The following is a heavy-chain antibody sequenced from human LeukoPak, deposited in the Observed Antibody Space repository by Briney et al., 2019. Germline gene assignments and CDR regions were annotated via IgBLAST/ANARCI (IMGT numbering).Heavy chain of an antibody. CDR2: INTDGTVT. D-gene: IGHD6-19*01. CDR1: GFTFSKYW. V-gene: IGHV3-74*01. CDR3: ATKQWLAPPPDS. J-gene: IGHJ4*02. Sequence: PGGSLRLSCAASGFTFSKYWMLWVRQAPGKGLESVARINTDGTVTTYADSVKGRFTVSGDNADNTMFLQMNSVRDEDTAVYYCATKQWLAPPPDSWGQGTPVPVSS.